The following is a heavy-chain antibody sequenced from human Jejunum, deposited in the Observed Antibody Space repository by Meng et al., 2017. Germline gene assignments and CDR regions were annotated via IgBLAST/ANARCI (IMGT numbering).Heavy chain of an antibody. V-gene: IGHV1-69*01. Sequence: VQLGQTGAVVEKPWSSVKVSCRASGGTFRSFAISWVRQAPGQGLEWMGGIIPYIGRANYAQNFRGRLTITADESTSTAYLEVSSLRSEDTAVYFCARGGVSYQLETRLAYWGQGTLVTVSS. CDR2: IIPYIGRA. CDR1: GGTFRSFA. CDR3: ARGGVSYQLETRLAY. D-gene: IGHD1-1*01. J-gene: IGHJ4*02.